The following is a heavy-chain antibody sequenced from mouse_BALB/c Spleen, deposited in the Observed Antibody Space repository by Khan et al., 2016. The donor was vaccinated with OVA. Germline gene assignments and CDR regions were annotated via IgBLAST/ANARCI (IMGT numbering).Heavy chain of an antibody. CDR2: INPSTGYT. Sequence: VQLVESGAELARPGASVKMSCKASGYTLTSYTIHWIKKRPGQGLEWIGYINPSTGYTNYNQKFKDKATLTTDKSSTTAYLQLSSLTSDDSAVYNCVRDGAYHRNDGWFAYWGQGTLVTVSA. CDR1: GYTLTSYT. J-gene: IGHJ3*01. CDR3: VRDGAYHRNDGWFAY. V-gene: IGHV1-4*01. D-gene: IGHD2-14*01.